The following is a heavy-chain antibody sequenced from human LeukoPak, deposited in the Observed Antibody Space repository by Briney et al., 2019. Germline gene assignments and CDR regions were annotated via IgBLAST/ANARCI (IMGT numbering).Heavy chain of an antibody. V-gene: IGHV4-31*03. D-gene: IGHD2-15*01. CDR1: GDSISGGDYY. Sequence: PSETLSLTCTVSGDSISGGDYYWSWIRQPPGKGLEWIGYIYYGGSTYYNPSLKRRVIISVDTSKNQFSLKLSSVTAADTAVYYCARVPGYCSGGSCYFVDYWGQGTLVTVSS. CDR3: ARVPGYCSGGSCYFVDY. CDR2: IYYGGST. J-gene: IGHJ4*02.